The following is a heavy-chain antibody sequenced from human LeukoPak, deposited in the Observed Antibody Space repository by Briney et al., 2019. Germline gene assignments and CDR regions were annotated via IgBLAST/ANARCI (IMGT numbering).Heavy chain of an antibody. CDR1: GLTFSNYG. J-gene: IGHJ4*02. CDR2: VSYDGISK. Sequence: PGRSLRLSCAASGLTFSNYGMHWVRQAPGKGLEWVAVVSYDGISKYYADSVKGRFTISRDNSKNTLYLQMNSLRAEDTAVYYCAGGVIVVPVNWGQGTLVTVSS. V-gene: IGHV3-30*03. CDR3: AGGVIVVPVN. D-gene: IGHD3-16*01.